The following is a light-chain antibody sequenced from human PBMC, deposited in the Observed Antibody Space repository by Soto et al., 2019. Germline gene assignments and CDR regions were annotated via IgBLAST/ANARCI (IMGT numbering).Light chain of an antibody. CDR3: SSYSSGSTLVV. Sequence: QSVLTQPASVSGSPGQSITISCAGTSTDIGVYNYVSWYQQHPGKAPKLMIFEVTNRPSGVSNRFSGSKSGNTASLTIAGLQAEDEADYYCSSYSSGSTLVVFGGGTKLTVL. CDR2: EVT. CDR1: STDIGVYNY. V-gene: IGLV2-14*01. J-gene: IGLJ2*01.